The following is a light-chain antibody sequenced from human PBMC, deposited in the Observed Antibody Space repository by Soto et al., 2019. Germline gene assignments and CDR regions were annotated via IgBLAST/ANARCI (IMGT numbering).Light chain of an antibody. V-gene: IGKV3-20*01. Sequence: EIVLTQSPDTLSLSPGERATLSCRASQSVSSSYLAWYQQKPGQAPRLLIYGASSRATGIPDRFSGSGSGTDFTLTISRLEPEDFAVYYCQQHGSASWTFGQGTKVDIK. CDR3: QQHGSASWT. CDR2: GAS. CDR1: QSVSSSY. J-gene: IGKJ1*01.